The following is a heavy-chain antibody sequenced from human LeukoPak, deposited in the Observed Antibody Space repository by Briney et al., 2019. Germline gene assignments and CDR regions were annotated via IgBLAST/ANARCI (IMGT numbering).Heavy chain of an antibody. CDR2: IYPGDSDT. CDR3: ARRSNINYYASSGAFDM. D-gene: IGHD3-22*01. J-gene: IGHJ3*02. V-gene: IGHV5-51*01. Sequence: KHGESLKISCKGSGYSFTSYWIGWVRQMPGKGLEWMGIIYPGDSDTRYSPSFQGQVTISADKSISTAYLQWSSLKASDTAMYYCARRSNINYYASSGAFDMWGQGTMVTVSS. CDR1: GYSFTSYW.